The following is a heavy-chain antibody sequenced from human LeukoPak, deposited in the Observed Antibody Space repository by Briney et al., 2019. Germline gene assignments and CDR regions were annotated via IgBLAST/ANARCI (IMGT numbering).Heavy chain of an antibody. CDR1: GFTFDDYT. CDR2: ISWDGGST. V-gene: IGHV3-43*01. Sequence: GGSLRLSCAASGFTFDDYTMHWIRQAPGKGLEWVSLISWDGGSTYYADSVKGRFTISRDNSKNSLYLQMNSLRTEDTALYYCAKEGGSGLGATTPYYYYYYMDVWGKGTTVTVSS. CDR3: AKEGGSGLGATTPYYYYYYMDV. J-gene: IGHJ6*03. D-gene: IGHD5-12*01.